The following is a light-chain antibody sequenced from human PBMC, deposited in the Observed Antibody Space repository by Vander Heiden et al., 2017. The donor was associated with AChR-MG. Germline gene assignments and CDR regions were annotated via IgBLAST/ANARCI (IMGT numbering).Light chain of an antibody. CDR2: DAS. V-gene: IGKV3-11*01. J-gene: IGKJ4*01. CDR1: QSISSS. CDR3: LQRNKWPLT. Sequence: ELGLPQSPATRSWSPGEPATLPCRASQSISSSLAWYQQKPGQAPRLVIYDASNGATGIPARFSGSGSGTDFTLTISSLEPEDFAIYYCLQRNKWPLTFGGGTNVEIK.